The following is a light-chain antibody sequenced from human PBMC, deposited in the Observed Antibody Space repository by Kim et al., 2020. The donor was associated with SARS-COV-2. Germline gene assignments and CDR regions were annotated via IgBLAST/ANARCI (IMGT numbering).Light chain of an antibody. CDR2: DSN. Sequence: KAPISCSRSNSNSGDNYGTCYQQLPGTAPKLLIYDSNRRPSGGPDRFSGSTSSTSAALRNTALQTGDEADYYYGTWDSSQSTGGVFGGGTKVTVL. V-gene: IGLV1-51*01. CDR3: GTWDSSQSTGGV. CDR1: NSNSGDNY. J-gene: IGLJ3*02.